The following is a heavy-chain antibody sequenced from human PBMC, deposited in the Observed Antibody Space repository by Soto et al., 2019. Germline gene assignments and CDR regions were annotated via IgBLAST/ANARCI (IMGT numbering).Heavy chain of an antibody. V-gene: IGHV1-69*01. Sequence: QVQLVQSGAEVKKPGSSVTVSCKPSGGTFIKDAINWVRHAPGQGLEWMVLLIPVFVSPIYAQKFQGRIRITAEESTSTAFMDLSSLRSEDTAVYYCTRVLGYPFEHSKTRYYAMDVWGQGTTVSVSS. CDR3: TRVLGYPFEHSKTRYYAMDV. CDR1: GGTFIKDA. J-gene: IGHJ6*02. CDR2: LIPVFVSP. D-gene: IGHD3-9*01.